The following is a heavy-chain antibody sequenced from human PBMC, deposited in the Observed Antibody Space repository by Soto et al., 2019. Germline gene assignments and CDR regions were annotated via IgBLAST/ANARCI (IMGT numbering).Heavy chain of an antibody. D-gene: IGHD3-22*01. J-gene: IGHJ3*02. CDR3: ARVGPFDYYDSSGYSLLGSDAFDI. CDR1: GGSISSGDYY. Sequence: QVQLQESGPGLVKPSQTLSLTCTVSGGSISSGDYYWSWIRQPPGKGLEWIGYIYYSGSTYYNPSLKSRVTISVDTSKNQFSLKLSSVTAADTAVYYCARVGPFDYYDSSGYSLLGSDAFDIWGQGTMVTVSS. V-gene: IGHV4-30-4*01. CDR2: IYYSGST.